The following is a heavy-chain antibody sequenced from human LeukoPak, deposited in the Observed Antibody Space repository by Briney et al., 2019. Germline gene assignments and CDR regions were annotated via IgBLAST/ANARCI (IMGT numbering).Heavy chain of an antibody. CDR1: GGSVRPYF. CDR3: ARGSGSTGTIYMDV. D-gene: IGHD3-3*01. Sequence: SETLSLTCTVPGGSVRPYFWNWIRQSPGKGLEWLAFIDYSGSTSYNPSLNSRATISTDTSKSQFSLRLSSVTAADTAVYYCARGSGSTGTIYMDVWGKGITVTVSS. J-gene: IGHJ6*03. CDR2: IDYSGST. V-gene: IGHV4-59*02.